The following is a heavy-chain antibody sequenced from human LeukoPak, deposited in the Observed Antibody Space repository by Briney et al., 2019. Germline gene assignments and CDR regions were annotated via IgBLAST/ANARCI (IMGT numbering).Heavy chain of an antibody. Sequence: ASVKVSCKASGYAFAAYYIHWVRQALGRGLEWVGLINPSDGSTRYAQKFQGRVTMTRDASTSTIYIDLNNLGSDDTAIYYCATDRPHNCFDPWGQGSLVTVSS. CDR1: GYAFAAYY. J-gene: IGHJ5*02. V-gene: IGHV1-46*01. CDR3: ATDRPHNCFDP. CDR2: INPSDGST.